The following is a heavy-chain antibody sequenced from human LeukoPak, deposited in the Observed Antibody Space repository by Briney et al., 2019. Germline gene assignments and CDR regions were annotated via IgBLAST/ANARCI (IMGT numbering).Heavy chain of an antibody. V-gene: IGHV4-34*01. J-gene: IGHJ4*02. CDR1: GGSFSGYY. Sequence: PSETLSLTCAVYGGSFSGYYWSWIRQPPGKGLEWIGEINHSGSTNYNPSLKSRVTISVDTSKNQFSLKLSSVTAADTAVYYCARALKGGYGSSGYYYYFDYWGQGTLVTVSS. CDR3: ARALKGGYGSSGYYYYFDY. D-gene: IGHD3-22*01. CDR2: INHSGST.